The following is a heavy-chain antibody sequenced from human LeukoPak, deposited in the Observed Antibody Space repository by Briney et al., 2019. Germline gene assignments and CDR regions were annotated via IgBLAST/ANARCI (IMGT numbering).Heavy chain of an antibody. CDR3: AGGLLGCGGGSCYATDY. J-gene: IGHJ4*02. Sequence: GGSLRLSCAASGFTFSSYGMHWVRQAPGKGLEWVAVISDDGSNKYYVDSVKGRFTISRDNSKNTLYLQMNSLRAEDTAVYYCAGGLLGCGGGSCYATDYWGQGTLVTVSS. V-gene: IGHV3-30*03. D-gene: IGHD2-15*01. CDR1: GFTFSSYG. CDR2: ISDDGSNK.